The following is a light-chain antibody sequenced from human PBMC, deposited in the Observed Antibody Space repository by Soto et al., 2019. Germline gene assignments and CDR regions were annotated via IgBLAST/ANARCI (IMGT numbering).Light chain of an antibody. CDR3: QQANSFPRT. CDR2: SAS. Sequence: DIQMTQSPSSVSASVGDRVTITCRASQGFSTWLAWYRRKPGRAPELLIYSASSLHSGVPSRISGSGSGTDFTLTISSLQPEDFANYYCQQANSFPRTFGGGTEVEIK. V-gene: IGKV1-12*01. J-gene: IGKJ4*01. CDR1: QGFSTW.